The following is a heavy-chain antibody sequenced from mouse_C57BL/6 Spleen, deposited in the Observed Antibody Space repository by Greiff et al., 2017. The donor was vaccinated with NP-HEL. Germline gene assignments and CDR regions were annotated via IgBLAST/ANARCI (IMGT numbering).Heavy chain of an antibody. CDR2: IYPGNSDT. D-gene: IGHD1-1*01. V-gene: IGHV1-5*01. J-gene: IGHJ4*01. CDR3: TAITTVVAKLDAMDY. Sequence: EVQLQQSGTVLARPGASVKMSCKTSGYTFTSYWMHWVKQRPGQGLEWIGAIYPGNSDTSYNQKFKGKAKLTAVTSASTAYMELSSLTNEDSAVYYCTAITTVVAKLDAMDYWGQGTSVTVSS. CDR1: GYTFTSYW.